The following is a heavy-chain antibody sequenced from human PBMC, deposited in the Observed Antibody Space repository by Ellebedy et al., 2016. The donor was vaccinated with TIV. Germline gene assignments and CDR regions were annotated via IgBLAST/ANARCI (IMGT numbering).Heavy chain of an antibody. J-gene: IGHJ6*02. CDR3: ARDGGSLVAQYYYYYYGMDV. Sequence: GSLRLXXTVSGGSISSYYWSWIRQPPGKGLEWIGYIYYSGSTNYNPSLKSRVTISVDTSKNQFSLKLSSVTAADTAVYYCARDGGSLVAQYYYYYYGMDVWGQGTTVTVSS. V-gene: IGHV4-59*01. CDR1: GGSISSYY. CDR2: IYYSGST. D-gene: IGHD3-16*01.